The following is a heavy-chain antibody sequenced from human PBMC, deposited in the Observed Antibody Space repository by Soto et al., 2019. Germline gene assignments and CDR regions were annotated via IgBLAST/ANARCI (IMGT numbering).Heavy chain of an antibody. D-gene: IGHD3-22*01. CDR3: ARAFFYQGSDSRGYSFDAFDF. CDR2: ISAHTGSS. Sequence: QVQLVQSGAEVKKPGASVKVSCKASGYTFTSSGMSWVRQAPGQGLEWMGWISAHTGSSEYAQRFKGRAPRTTDRSTSTAYMELRSLRSDDTAVYYCARAFFYQGSDSRGYSFDAFDFWGPGTLVTVSS. V-gene: IGHV1-18*01. J-gene: IGHJ3*01. CDR1: GYTFTSSG.